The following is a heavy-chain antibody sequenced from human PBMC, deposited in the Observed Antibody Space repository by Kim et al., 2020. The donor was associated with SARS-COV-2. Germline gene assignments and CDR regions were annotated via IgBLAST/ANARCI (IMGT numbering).Heavy chain of an antibody. V-gene: IGHV3-48*03. D-gene: IGHD4-4*01. Sequence: RFTISRDNAKNSLYLQMNSLRAKDTAVYYCARDRTTVTRGGYYYYGMDVWGQGTTVTVSS. J-gene: IGHJ6*02. CDR3: ARDRTTVTRGGYYYYGMDV.